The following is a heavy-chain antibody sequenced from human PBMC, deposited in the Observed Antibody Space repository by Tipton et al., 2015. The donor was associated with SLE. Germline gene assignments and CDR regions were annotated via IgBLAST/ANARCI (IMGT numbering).Heavy chain of an antibody. CDR3: ANYDILTGYLDY. V-gene: IGHV4-4*02. J-gene: IGHJ4*02. D-gene: IGHD3-9*01. CDR2: IYHSGST. CDR1: GGSISSYY. Sequence: TLSLTCTVSGGSISSYYWSWVRQPPGKGLEWIGEIYHSGSTNYNPSLKSRVTISVDKSKNQFSLKLSSVTAADTAVYYCANYDILTGYLDYWGQGTLVTVSS.